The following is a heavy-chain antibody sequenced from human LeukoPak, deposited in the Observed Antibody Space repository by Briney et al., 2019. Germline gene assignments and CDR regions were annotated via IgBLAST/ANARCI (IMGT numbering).Heavy chain of an antibody. CDR1: GGSISSYY. CDR2: IYTSGST. V-gene: IGHV4-4*07. CDR3: ASGSIASLVY. Sequence: SETLSLTCTVSGGSISSYYWSWIRQPAGKGREWIGRIYTSGSTNYNPSLKSRVTMSVDTSKNQFSLKPSSVTAADTAVYYCASGSIASLVYWGQGTLVTVSS. J-gene: IGHJ4*02. D-gene: IGHD6-6*01.